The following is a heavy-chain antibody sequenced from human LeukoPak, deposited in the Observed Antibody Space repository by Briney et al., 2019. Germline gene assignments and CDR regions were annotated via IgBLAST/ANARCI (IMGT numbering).Heavy chain of an antibody. Sequence: SETLSHTCAVYGGSFSGYYWSWIRQRPGKGLECIGEINHSGSTNYNPSLKSRVTISVDTSKNQFSLKLSSVTAADTAVYYCARGGGGWLPFDYWGQGTLVTVSS. CDR3: ARGGGGWLPFDY. CDR2: INHSGST. CDR1: GGSFSGYY. D-gene: IGHD5-24*01. J-gene: IGHJ4*02. V-gene: IGHV4-34*01.